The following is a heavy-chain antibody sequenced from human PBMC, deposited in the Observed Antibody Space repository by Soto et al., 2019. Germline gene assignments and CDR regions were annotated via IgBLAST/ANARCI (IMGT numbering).Heavy chain of an antibody. CDR1: GGSFSGYY. CDR3: ARGFQDRGAVAGLLSWFDP. V-gene: IGHV4-34*01. J-gene: IGHJ5*02. CDR2: INHSGST. Sequence: SETLSLTCAVYGGSFSGYYWSWIRQSPGKGLEWIGEINHSGSTNYNPSLKSRVTISVDTSKNQFSLKLSSVTAADTAVYYCARGFQDRGAVAGLLSWFDPWGQGTLVTVSS. D-gene: IGHD6-19*01.